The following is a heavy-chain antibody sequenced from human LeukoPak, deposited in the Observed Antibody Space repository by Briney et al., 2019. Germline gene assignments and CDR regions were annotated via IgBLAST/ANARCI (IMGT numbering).Heavy chain of an antibody. D-gene: IGHD5-18*01. CDR3: ARDRWGYSHGGD. J-gene: IGHJ4*02. Sequence: GGSLRLSCAASGFTFSSYWMSWVRQAPGKGLEWVANINQDGSEKFYVDSVKGRFTISRDNAKNSLYLQMNSLRAEDTAVYYCARDRWGYSHGGDWGQGTLVTVSS. V-gene: IGHV3-7*01. CDR1: GFTFSSYW. CDR2: INQDGSEK.